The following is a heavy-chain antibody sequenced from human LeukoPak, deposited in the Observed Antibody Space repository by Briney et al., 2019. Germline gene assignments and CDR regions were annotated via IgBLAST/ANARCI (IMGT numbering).Heavy chain of an antibody. CDR3: ARHWGGGSSGFDS. Sequence: SETLSLTCTVSGGSIISSSYYWGWIRQPPGKGLEWIGSIYSSGSTYYNPSLKSRVTISVDTSKNQFSLKLTSVTAADTAVYYCARHWGGGSSGFDSWGQGTLDTVSS. J-gene: IGHJ4*02. V-gene: IGHV4-39*01. CDR2: IYSSGST. CDR1: GGSIISSSYY. D-gene: IGHD6-13*01.